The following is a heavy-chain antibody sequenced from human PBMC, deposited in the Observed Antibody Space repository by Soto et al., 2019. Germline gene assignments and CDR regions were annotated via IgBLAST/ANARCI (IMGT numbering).Heavy chain of an antibody. CDR2: IYDSGRT. J-gene: IGHJ4*02. D-gene: IGHD4-17*01. V-gene: IGHV4-30-4*01. CDR1: GGSISSGAYY. Sequence: QVQLQESGPGLVKPSQTLSLTCTGSGGSISSGAYYWSCVRQPPGKGLEWIGYIYDSGRTYYNPILTSRVTISVATSKDQFSLKLSSVTATDTAVYYCARDTYGDTYYFDYWGQGTLVTVSS. CDR3: ARDTYGDTYYFDY.